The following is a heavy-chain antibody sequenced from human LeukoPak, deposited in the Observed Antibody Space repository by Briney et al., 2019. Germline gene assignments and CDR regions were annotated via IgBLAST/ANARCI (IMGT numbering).Heavy chain of an antibody. D-gene: IGHD3-16*01. CDR3: VHDIPGGEGFQH. Sequence: ESGPTLVKPTQTLTLTCTFSGFSLSTSGVGVGWNRQPPGKALEWLALIYGNDDKRYSPSLKSRLTITKDTSKNQVVLTMTNVDPVDTATYFCVHDIPGGEGFQHWGQGTLVTVSS. CDR2: IYGNDDK. V-gene: IGHV2-5*01. CDR1: GFSLSTSGVG. J-gene: IGHJ1*01.